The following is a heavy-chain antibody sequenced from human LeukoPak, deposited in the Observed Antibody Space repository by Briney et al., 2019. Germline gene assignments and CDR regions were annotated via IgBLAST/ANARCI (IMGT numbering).Heavy chain of an antibody. J-gene: IGHJ2*01. CDR3: ARGQEGIAVAPMYFDL. CDR1: GFTFSSYS. Sequence: GRSLRLSCAASGFTFSSYSMNWVRQAPGKGLEWVSYISSSSSTIYYADSVKGRFTISRDNAKNSLYLQMNSLRAEDTAVYYCARGQEGIAVAPMYFDLWGRGTLVTVSS. D-gene: IGHD6-19*01. CDR2: ISSSSSTI. V-gene: IGHV3-48*04.